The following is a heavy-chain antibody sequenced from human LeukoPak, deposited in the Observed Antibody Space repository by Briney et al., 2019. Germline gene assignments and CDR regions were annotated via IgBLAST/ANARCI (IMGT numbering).Heavy chain of an antibody. CDR3: AKLGGHPLHNYYVGV. D-gene: IGHD3-16*01. V-gene: IGHV3-30*04. CDR1: GFTFSSYA. CDR2: ISYDGSNK. J-gene: IGHJ6*03. Sequence: GRSLRLSCAASGFTFSSYAMHWVRQAPGKGLEWVAVISYDGSNKYYADSVKGRFTISRDNSNNTLYLQMNSLRAEDTAVYYCAKLGGHPLHNYYVGVWGKGTTVAVAS.